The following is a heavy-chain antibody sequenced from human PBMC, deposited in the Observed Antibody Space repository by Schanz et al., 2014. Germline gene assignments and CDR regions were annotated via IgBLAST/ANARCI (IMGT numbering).Heavy chain of an antibody. CDR3: TADLWFGAVWGVW. CDR1: GFTLNNAW. J-gene: IGHJ4*02. V-gene: IGHV3-15*01. D-gene: IGHD3-10*01. CDR2: IKSKTDGGTR. Sequence: EVQLVESGGGLVKPGGSLRLSCATSGFTLNNAWMNWVRQAPGKGLQWVARIKSKTDGGTRDYAAPVKGRFTISTDDSKNTVYLQMNSLQTEDTPVYYCTADLWFGAVWGVWWGQGTLVTVS.